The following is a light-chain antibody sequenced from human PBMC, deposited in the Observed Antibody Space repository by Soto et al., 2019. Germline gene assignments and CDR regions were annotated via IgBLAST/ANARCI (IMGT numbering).Light chain of an antibody. CDR3: AAWDDSLSGYV. V-gene: IGLV1-47*01. J-gene: IGLJ1*01. Sequence: QSVLTQPPSASGTPGQRVTISCSGSSSNIGSNYVYWYQQLPGTAPKLLIYRSKQRPSGVPDRFSGSKSGTSAPLAISGLRSEDEADYYCAAWDDSLSGYVFGTGTKVTVL. CDR2: RSK. CDR1: SSNIGSNY.